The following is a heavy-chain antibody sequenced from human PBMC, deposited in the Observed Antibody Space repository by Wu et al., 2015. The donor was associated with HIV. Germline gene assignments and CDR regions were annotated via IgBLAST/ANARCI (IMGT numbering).Heavy chain of an antibody. J-gene: IGHJ4*02. CDR1: GYTFTGYY. CDR2: INPNSGGT. Sequence: QVQLVQSGTEVKKPGASVKVSCKASGYTFTGYYMHWVRQAPGQGLEWMGWINPNSGGTNYAQKFQGRVTMTRDTSISTAYMELSRLRSDDTAVYYCARGASASHYGSGRQHGLFDYWGQGTLVTVSS. CDR3: ARGASASHYGSGRQHGLFDY. V-gene: IGHV1-2*02. D-gene: IGHD3-10*01.